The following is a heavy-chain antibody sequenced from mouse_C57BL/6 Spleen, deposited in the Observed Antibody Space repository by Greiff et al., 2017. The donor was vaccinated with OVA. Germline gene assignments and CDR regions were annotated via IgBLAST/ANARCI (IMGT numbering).Heavy chain of an antibody. D-gene: IGHD4-1*01. CDR2: INPNNGGT. V-gene: IGHV1-26*01. CDR3: ARSGLGLRGVDY. Sequence: EVQLQQSGPELVKPGASVKISCKASGYTFTDYYMNWVKQSHGKSLEWIGDINPNNGGTSYNQKFKGKATLTVDKSSSTAYMELRSLTSEDSAVYYCARSGLGLRGVDYWGQGTTLTVSS. CDR1: GYTFTDYY. J-gene: IGHJ2*01.